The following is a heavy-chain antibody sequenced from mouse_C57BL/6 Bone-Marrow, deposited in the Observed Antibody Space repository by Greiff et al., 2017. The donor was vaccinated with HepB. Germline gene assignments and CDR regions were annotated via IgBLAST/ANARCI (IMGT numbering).Heavy chain of an antibody. CDR1: GFTFTSYW. CDR2: INPSNGGT. CDR3: ASGGKCLPTLVELAC. Sequence: QVQLKQPGTELVKPGASVKLSCKASGFTFTSYWMHWVKQRPGQGLEWIGNINPSNGGTNYNEKFKSKATMTVDKSSTTAYMQLSSLTSEDSAVYYCASGGKCLPTLVELACWGKGTLVTVSA. V-gene: IGHV1-53*01. J-gene: IGHJ3*01.